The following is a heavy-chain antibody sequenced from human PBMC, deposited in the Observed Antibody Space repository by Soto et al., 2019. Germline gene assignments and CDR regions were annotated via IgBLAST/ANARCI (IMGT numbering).Heavy chain of an antibody. CDR2: ISSSGST. D-gene: IGHD2-21*02. V-gene: IGHV4-31*03. CDR3: ARSGVTGIVIPSHWFDP. J-gene: IGHJ5*02. Sequence: SETLSLTCTASGDSIGGVGYWSWIRQFPGRGLEWIGCISSSGSTYYNPALNNRISLSLDTSQNQFSLKLLSVTAADTAIYYCARSGVTGIVIPSHWFDPWGQGTLVTVSS. CDR1: GDSIGGVGY.